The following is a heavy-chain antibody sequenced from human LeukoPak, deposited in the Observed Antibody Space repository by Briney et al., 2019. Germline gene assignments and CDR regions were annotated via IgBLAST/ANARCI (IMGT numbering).Heavy chain of an antibody. J-gene: IGHJ5*02. CDR2: VNSDGSST. V-gene: IGHV3-23*01. CDR3: AKGRANDNLDWFDP. Sequence: QPGESLRLSCAASGFTFNTYAMSWVRQAPGKGLVWVPHVNSDGSSTTYADSVKGRFTVSRDNSKNTMYLQMNNLRAEDTAVYYCAKGRANDNLDWFDPWGQGTLVTVSS. D-gene: IGHD3-9*01. CDR1: GFTFNTYA.